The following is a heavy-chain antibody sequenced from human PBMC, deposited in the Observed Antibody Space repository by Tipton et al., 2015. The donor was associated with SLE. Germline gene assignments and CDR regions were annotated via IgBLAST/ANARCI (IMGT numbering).Heavy chain of an antibody. V-gene: IGHV5-51*01. CDR3: ARHGAAHYYGSESYCDY. CDR2: IYPGDSDT. J-gene: IGHJ4*02. Sequence: QLVQSGAEVKKPGESLKISCKGSGYSFTSYWIGWVRQMPGKGLECMGIIYPGDSDTRYSPSFQGQVTISADKSISTAYLQWSSLKASDTAMYYCARHGAAHYYGSESYCDYWGQGTLVTVSS. D-gene: IGHD3-10*01. CDR1: GYSFTSYW.